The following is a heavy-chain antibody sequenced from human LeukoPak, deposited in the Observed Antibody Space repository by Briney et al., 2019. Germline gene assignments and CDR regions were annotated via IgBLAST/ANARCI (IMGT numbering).Heavy chain of an antibody. V-gene: IGHV4-61*01. D-gene: IGHD5-24*01. J-gene: IGHJ3*02. CDR3: ARWLQLDDAFDI. CDR1: GGSVSSGSYY. CDR2: IYYSGST. Sequence: SETLSLTCTVSGGSVSSGSYYWSWSRQPPGKGLEWLGHIYYSGSTNYNPSLKSRVTISVDTSKNQFSLKLSSVTAADMAIYYCARWLQLDDAFDIWGQGTMVIVSS.